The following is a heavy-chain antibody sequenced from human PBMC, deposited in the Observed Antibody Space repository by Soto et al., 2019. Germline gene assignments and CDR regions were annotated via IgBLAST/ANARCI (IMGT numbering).Heavy chain of an antibody. D-gene: IGHD2-2*01. Sequence: GGSLRLSCAASGFTFSSYAMSWVRQAPGKGLEWVSAISGSGGSTYYADSVKGRFTISRDNSKNTLYLQMNSLRAEDTAVYYCALQDIVVVPAAMNYWGQGTLVTVSS. CDR3: ALQDIVVVPAAMNY. CDR1: GFTFSSYA. CDR2: ISGSGGST. V-gene: IGHV3-23*01. J-gene: IGHJ4*02.